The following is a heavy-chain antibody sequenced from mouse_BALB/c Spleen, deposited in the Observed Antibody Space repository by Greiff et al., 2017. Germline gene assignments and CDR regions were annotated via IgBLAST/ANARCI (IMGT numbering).Heavy chain of an antibody. D-gene: IGHD2-3*01. CDR2: IHYSSST. CDR1: GYSFTSGYS. J-gene: IGHJ1*01. Sequence: VQLQQSGPDLVKPSQSLSLTCTVTGYSFTSGYSRHCLRQLAGNKLEWMGYIHYSSSTYYNPSLNRRISITRDTTKNQFFLQLNPVTTEDTATYYCARRADGYYGWYFDVWGAGTTVTVSS. V-gene: IGHV3-1*02. CDR3: ARRADGYYGWYFDV.